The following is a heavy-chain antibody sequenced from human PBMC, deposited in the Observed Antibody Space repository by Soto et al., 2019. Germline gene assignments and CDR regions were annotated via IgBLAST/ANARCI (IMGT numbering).Heavy chain of an antibody. Sequence: QVQLQESGPGLVKPSETLSLTCTVSGGSISSYYWSWIRQPPGKGLEWIGYIYYSGSTNYNPSLKSRVTISVDTSKNQFSLKLSSVTAADTAVYYCARVHIYYYYYYMDVWGKGTTVTVSS. CDR3: ARVHIYYYYYYMDV. V-gene: IGHV4-59*01. CDR1: GGSISSYY. CDR2: IYYSGST. J-gene: IGHJ6*03.